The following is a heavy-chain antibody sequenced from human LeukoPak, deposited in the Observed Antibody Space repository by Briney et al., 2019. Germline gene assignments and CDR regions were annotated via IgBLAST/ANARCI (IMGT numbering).Heavy chain of an antibody. D-gene: IGHD3-10*01. CDR2: IGPSGTAI. J-gene: IGHJ4*02. CDR3: ARSGWFGELGFDY. CDR1: GFTFSSYA. V-gene: IGHV3-48*01. Sequence: GGSLRLSCAASGFTFSSYAMNWVRQAPGRGLEWVSYIGPSGTAIYYADSVKGRFTISRDNARNSLYLQMNSLRAEDTAVYYCARSGWFGELGFDYWGQGTLVTVSS.